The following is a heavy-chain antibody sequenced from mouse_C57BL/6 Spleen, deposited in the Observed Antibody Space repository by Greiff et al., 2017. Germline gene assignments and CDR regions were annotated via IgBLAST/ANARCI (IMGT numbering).Heavy chain of an antibody. V-gene: IGHV1-55*01. J-gene: IGHJ4*01. CDR3: ARDGYYLYAMDY. D-gene: IGHD2-3*01. CDR2: IYPGSGST. CDR1: GYTFTSYW. Sequence: QVQLQQPGAELVKPGASVKMSCKASGYTFTSYWITWVKQRPGQGLEWIGDIYPGSGSTNYNEKFKSKATLTVDTSSGTAYMQLSSLTSEDSAVYYCARDGYYLYAMDYWGQGTSVTVSS.